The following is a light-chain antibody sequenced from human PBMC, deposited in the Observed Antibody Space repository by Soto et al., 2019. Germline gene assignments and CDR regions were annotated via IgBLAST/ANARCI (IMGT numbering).Light chain of an antibody. CDR2: DAS. Sequence: DIGLTQSPATLSLSPGERTTLSCRANQSGGTYLNWYQQKSGQAPRLLIFDASNRAAGIPARFSGSGSGTDFTLTVISLDPEDFAVYFGQQRRLWLPFGGGTKVE. CDR3: QQRRLWLP. CDR1: QSGGTY. J-gene: IGKJ4*01. V-gene: IGKV3-11*01.